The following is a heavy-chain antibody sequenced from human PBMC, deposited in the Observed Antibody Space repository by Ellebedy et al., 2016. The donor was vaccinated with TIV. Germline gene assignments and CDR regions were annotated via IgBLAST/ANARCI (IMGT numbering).Heavy chain of an antibody. CDR1: GGTFNSQV. CDR2: VIAIFGST. D-gene: IGHD3-3*01. Sequence: SVKVSXXASGGTFNSQVFTWVRQAPGQGLEWMGGVIAIFGSTNYAQKFQGRVKITADKSTSTVYMELSSLRSEDTAVYYCARVGNYDFWSGLEGLSKYAMDVWGQGTTVIVTS. J-gene: IGHJ6*02. V-gene: IGHV1-69*06. CDR3: ARVGNYDFWSGLEGLSKYAMDV.